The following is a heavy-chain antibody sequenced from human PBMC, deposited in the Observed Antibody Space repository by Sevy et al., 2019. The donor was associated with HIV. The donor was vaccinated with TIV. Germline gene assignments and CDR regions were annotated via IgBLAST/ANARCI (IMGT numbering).Heavy chain of an antibody. CDR2: IWDDGHNK. V-gene: IGHV3-33*06. D-gene: IGHD2-2*01. CDR1: GFTFSVSG. Sequence: GGSLRLSCAASGFTFSVSGMHWVRQAPGKGLEWLAVIWDDGHNKSYADSVKGRFTISRDNSKNTLFLQMNSLRVEDTAMYDCAKDQGGGQNYAITDLRDIWGQGTMVTVSS. J-gene: IGHJ3*02. CDR3: AKDQGGGQNYAITDLRDI.